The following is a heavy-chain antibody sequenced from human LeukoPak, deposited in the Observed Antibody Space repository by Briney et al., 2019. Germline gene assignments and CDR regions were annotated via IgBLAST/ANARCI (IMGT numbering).Heavy chain of an antibody. CDR2: VNPNSGDR. D-gene: IGHD1-14*01. V-gene: IGHV1-2*02. CDR3: ARGEGAITYYFYGMDV. CDR1: GYTFTGYY. Sequence: ASVKVSCKASGYTFTGYYIHWVRQAPGQGLHCMGWVNPNSGDRKYAKNFQGRVTMTSDTSTSTVYMELTGLRFDDTAIYYCARGEGAITYYFYGMDVWGQGTSVTVSS. J-gene: IGHJ6*02.